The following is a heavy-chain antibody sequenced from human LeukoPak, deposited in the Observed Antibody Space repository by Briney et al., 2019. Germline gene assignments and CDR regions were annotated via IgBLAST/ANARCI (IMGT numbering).Heavy chain of an antibody. D-gene: IGHD2-15*01. Sequence: SETLSLTCAVSGGSISSSNWRTWVRQPPGKGLEWIGEMYHSGRTNYNPSLRSRVTLSIDTSRNQVSLKVTSVTAADTALYYCARVVASTSIDSWGQGILVTVSS. J-gene: IGHJ4*02. CDR1: GGSISSSNW. CDR3: ARVVASTSIDS. CDR2: MYHSGRT. V-gene: IGHV4-4*02.